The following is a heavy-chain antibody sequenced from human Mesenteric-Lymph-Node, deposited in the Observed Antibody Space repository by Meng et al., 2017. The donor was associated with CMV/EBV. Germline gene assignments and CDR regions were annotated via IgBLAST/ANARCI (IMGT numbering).Heavy chain of an antibody. CDR3: ARDAEGGRIVVVPATMVY. CDR1: GFTFSSYA. J-gene: IGHJ4*02. V-gene: IGHV3-23*01. Sequence: GESLKISCAASGFTFSSYAMSWVRQAPGKGLEWVAGISGSGGSIYYADSVKGRFTISRDNSKNTLYLQMNSLRAEDTAVYYCARDAEGGRIVVVPATMVYWGQGTLVTVSS. D-gene: IGHD2-2*01. CDR2: ISGSGGSI.